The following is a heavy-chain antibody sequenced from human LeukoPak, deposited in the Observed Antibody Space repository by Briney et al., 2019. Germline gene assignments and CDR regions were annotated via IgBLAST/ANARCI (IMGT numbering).Heavy chain of an antibody. CDR1: GFTFSSYA. CDR3: AKDHIRRDGYSDFDY. V-gene: IGHV3-23*01. D-gene: IGHD5-24*01. Sequence: GGSLRLSCAASGFTFSSYAMSWVRQAPGKGLEWVSGISDSGAGTYYADSVKGRFTISRDNSKNTLFLQMNSLRAEDTAVYYCAKDHIRRDGYSDFDYWGQGALVTVSS. CDR2: ISDSGAGT. J-gene: IGHJ4*02.